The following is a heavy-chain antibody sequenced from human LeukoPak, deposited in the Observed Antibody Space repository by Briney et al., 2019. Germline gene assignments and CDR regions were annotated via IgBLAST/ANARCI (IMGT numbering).Heavy chain of an antibody. D-gene: IGHD4-11*01. Sequence: SETLSLTCTVSGGSISSYYWSWIRQPPGKGLECIGYIHYSGSTNYNPSLKSRVTISKDTSKNQFSLKLNSVTAADTALYYCARMVESTVTIAFENWFDPWGQGTLVTVSS. V-gene: IGHV4-59*01. CDR1: GGSISSYY. J-gene: IGHJ5*02. CDR2: IHYSGST. CDR3: ARMVESTVTIAFENWFDP.